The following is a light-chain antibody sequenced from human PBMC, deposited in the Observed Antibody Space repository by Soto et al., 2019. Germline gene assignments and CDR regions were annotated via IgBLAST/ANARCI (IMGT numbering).Light chain of an antibody. CDR1: QSIYSN. CDR2: RAS. J-gene: IGKJ1*01. CDR3: QQYGSSPRT. V-gene: IGKV3-15*01. Sequence: EIVMTQSPATLSVSPMEIATLSFMASQSIYSNLAWYQQRPGQPPRLLIYRASTRATDIPARFSGSGSGTEFTLTISRLEPEDFAVYYCQQYGSSPRTFGQGTKVDIK.